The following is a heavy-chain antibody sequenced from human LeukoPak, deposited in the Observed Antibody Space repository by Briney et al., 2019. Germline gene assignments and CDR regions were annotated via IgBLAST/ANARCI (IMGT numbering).Heavy chain of an antibody. V-gene: IGHV4-4*02. D-gene: IGHD2-15*01. J-gene: IGHJ6*03. Sequence: SETLSLTCAVSGGSISSSNWWSWVRPPPGKGLEWIGEIYHSGSTNYNPSLKSRVTISVDTSKNQFSLKLSSVTAADTAVYYCARSVEGYCSGDNCYYYYYYMDVWGKGTTVTVSS. CDR1: GGSISSSNW. CDR2: IYHSGST. CDR3: ARSVEGYCSGDNCYYYYYYMDV.